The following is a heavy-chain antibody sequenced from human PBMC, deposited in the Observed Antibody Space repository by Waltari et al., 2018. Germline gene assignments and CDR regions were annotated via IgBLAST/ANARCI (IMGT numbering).Heavy chain of an antibody. CDR2: ISSDGSRK. V-gene: IGHV3-30*03. J-gene: IGHJ6*02. CDR3: ASCTGGNCYYYGFDV. D-gene: IGHD2-8*02. CDR1: GFPFGSSG. Sequence: QVQLVESGGGVVQPGRSLRLSCAASGFPFGSSGINWVRQTPGRGLEWVAVISSDGSRKSYADSVKGRFSISRDNSKNSLSLEMNSLRPEDTAVYYCASCTGGNCYYYGFDVWGQGTTVTVSS.